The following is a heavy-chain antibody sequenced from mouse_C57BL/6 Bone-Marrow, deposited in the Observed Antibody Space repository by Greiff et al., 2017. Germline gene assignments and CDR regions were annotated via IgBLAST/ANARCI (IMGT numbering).Heavy chain of an antibody. D-gene: IGHD2-1*01. V-gene: IGHV1-4*01. J-gene: IGHJ1*03. Sequence: VHLVESGAELARPGASVKMSCKASGYTFTSYTMHWVKQRPGQGLEWIGYINPSSGYTKYNQKFKDKATLTADKSSSTAYMQLSSLTSEDSAVYYCAREPHYYGYWYFDVWGTGTTVTVSS. CDR2: INPSSGYT. CDR3: AREPHYYGYWYFDV. CDR1: GYTFTSYT.